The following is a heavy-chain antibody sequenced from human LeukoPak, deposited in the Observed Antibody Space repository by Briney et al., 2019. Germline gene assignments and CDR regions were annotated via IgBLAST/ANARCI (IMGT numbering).Heavy chain of an antibody. CDR2: IYYSGST. D-gene: IGHD6-13*01. CDR3: ARGRGYSSSWYSYYYYMDV. J-gene: IGHJ6*03. CDR1: GGSITSSSYY. Sequence: SETLSLTCTVSGGSITSSSYYWGWIRQPPGKGLEWIGSIYYSGSTNYDPSLKSRVTTSVDTSKNQFSLKLSSVTAADTAVYYCARGRGYSSSWYSYYYYMDVWGKGTTVTVSS. V-gene: IGHV4-39*07.